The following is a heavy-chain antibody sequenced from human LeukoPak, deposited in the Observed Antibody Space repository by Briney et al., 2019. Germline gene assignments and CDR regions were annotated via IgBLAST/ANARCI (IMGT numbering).Heavy chain of an antibody. CDR2: INHSGST. Sequence: SETLSLTCAVYGGSFSGYYWSWIRRPPGKGLEWIGEINHSGSTNYNPSLKSRVTISVDTSKNQFSLKLSSVTAADTAVYYCARVRIVVVPAALSVSYYYYGMDVWGQGTTVTVSS. CDR3: ARVRIVVVPAALSVSYYYYGMDV. CDR1: GGSFSGYY. D-gene: IGHD2-2*01. J-gene: IGHJ6*02. V-gene: IGHV4-34*01.